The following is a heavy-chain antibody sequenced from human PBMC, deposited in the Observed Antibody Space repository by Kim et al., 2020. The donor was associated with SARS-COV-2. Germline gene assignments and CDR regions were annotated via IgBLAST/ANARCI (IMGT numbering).Heavy chain of an antibody. CDR2: IYYSGST. D-gene: IGHD4-17*01. Sequence: SETLSLTCTVSGGSISSYYWSWIRQPPGKGLEWIGYIYYSGSTNYNPSLKSRVTISVDTSKNQFSLKLSSVTAADTAVYYCASCAPSGDYGDWGQRTLVTVTS. J-gene: IGHJ4*02. CDR1: GGSISSYY. CDR3: ASCAPSGDYGD. V-gene: IGHV4-59*01.